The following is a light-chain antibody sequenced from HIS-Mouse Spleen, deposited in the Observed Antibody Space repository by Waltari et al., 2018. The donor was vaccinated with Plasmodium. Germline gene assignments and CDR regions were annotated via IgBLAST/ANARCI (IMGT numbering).Light chain of an antibody. V-gene: IGKV3-15*01. CDR3: QQYNNWSFT. Sequence: EIVMTQSPATLSVSPGERATLSCRASQSVSSNLAWYQQNPGQATRLLIYGASTRATGIPARFSGSGSGTEFTLTISSLQSEDFAGYYCQQYNNWSFTFGPGTKVDIK. CDR2: GAS. J-gene: IGKJ3*01. CDR1: QSVSSN.